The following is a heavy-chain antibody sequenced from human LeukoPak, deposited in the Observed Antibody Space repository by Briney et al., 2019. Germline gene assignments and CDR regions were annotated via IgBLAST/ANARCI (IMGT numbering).Heavy chain of an antibody. J-gene: IGHJ5*02. Sequence: SETLSLTCAVSGYSISSGYYWDWIRQPPAKGLEWVGSIYHSGSTYDNPSLRSRVTISVDTSKNQFSLKLNSVTAADTAVYYCARQGRGSSYYWFDPWGQGTLVTVSS. CDR3: ARQGRGSSYYWFDP. CDR1: GYSISSGYY. V-gene: IGHV4-38-2*01. D-gene: IGHD6-6*01. CDR2: IYHSGST.